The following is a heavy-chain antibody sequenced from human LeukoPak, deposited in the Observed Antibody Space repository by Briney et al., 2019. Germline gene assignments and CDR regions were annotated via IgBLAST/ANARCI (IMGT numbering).Heavy chain of an antibody. J-gene: IGHJ4*02. Sequence: ASVKVSCKVSGYTLTELSMHWVRQAPGKGLEWMGGFDPEDGETIYAQKFQGRVTMTEDTSTDTAYMELSSLRSEDTAVYYCATGEGIAAAGTPTDYWGQGTLVTVSS. V-gene: IGHV1-24*01. D-gene: IGHD6-13*01. CDR1: GYTLTELS. CDR3: ATGEGIAAAGTPTDY. CDR2: FDPEDGET.